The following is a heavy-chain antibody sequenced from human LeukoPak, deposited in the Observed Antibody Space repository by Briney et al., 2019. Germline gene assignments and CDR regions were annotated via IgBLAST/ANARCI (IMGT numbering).Heavy chain of an antibody. CDR1: VGSISTYY. V-gene: IGHV4-59*01. D-gene: IGHD5-12*01. CDR2: IYHSGST. CDR3: ARGGGYASPIGY. J-gene: IGHJ4*02. Sequence: SETLSLTCTLSVGSISTYYWSCIRQPPGKGLEWIGYIYHSGSTTYNPSLKSRVTISVDTSKNQFSLKLSSVTAADTAVYYCARGGGYASPIGYWGQGALVTVSS.